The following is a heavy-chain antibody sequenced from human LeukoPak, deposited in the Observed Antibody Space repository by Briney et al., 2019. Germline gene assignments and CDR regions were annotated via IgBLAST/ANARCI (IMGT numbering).Heavy chain of an antibody. V-gene: IGHV3-33*01. CDR1: GFTFSSYG. J-gene: IGHJ4*02. CDR3: ATEDGYNGK. D-gene: IGHD5-24*01. Sequence: GRSLRLSCAASGFTFSSYGMHWVRQAPGKGLEWVAVIWYDGSNKYYADSVKGRFTISRDNSKNTLYLQMNSLRAEDTAVYYCATEDGYNGKWGQGTLVTVSS. CDR2: IWYDGSNK.